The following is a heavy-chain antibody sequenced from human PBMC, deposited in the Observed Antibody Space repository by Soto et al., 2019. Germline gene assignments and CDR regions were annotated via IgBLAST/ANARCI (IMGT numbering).Heavy chain of an antibody. Sequence: ASVKVSCKASGYTFINYDISWVRQATGQGLEWMGWMNPGSGKTGYANKFQGRVTMTRDASTSTAHLELSSLTSEDTAVYYCARMASSGTLNWFDACGQGTLVTVSS. CDR3: ARMASSGTLNWFDA. CDR2: MNPGSGKT. CDR1: GYTFINYD. J-gene: IGHJ5*02. D-gene: IGHD3-10*01. V-gene: IGHV1-8*02.